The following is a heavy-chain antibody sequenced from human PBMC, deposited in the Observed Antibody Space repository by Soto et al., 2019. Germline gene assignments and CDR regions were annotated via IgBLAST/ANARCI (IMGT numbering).Heavy chain of an antibody. V-gene: IGHV5-51*01. D-gene: IGHD6-19*01. CDR1: GYSFTSYW. CDR3: ARLPTLVRQWLVEGPQIDNAFDI. J-gene: IGHJ3*02. Sequence: GESLKISCKGSGYSFTSYWIGWVRQMPGKGLEWMGIIYPGDSDTRYSPSFQGQVTISADKSISTAYLQWSSLKASDTAMYYCARLPTLVRQWLVEGPQIDNAFDIWGQGTMVTVSS. CDR2: IYPGDSDT.